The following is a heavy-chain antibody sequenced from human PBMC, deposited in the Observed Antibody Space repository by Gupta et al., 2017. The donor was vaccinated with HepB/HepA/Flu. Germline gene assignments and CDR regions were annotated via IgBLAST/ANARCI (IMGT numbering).Heavy chain of an antibody. D-gene: IGHD1-1*01. CDR1: GFTFSDYS. CDR2: ITIGNSEK. V-gene: IGHV3-21*06. Sequence: EVQLVESGVGLVKPGGSLRLSCAASGFTFSDYSMNWVRQAPGKGLEWVSSITIGNSEKYDADSVKGRFNTYRENDKTVLYQQINRMGADATAFYYGASDGWNVDLEIWGQGTMVTVSS. J-gene: IGHJ3*02. CDR3: ASDGWNVDLEI.